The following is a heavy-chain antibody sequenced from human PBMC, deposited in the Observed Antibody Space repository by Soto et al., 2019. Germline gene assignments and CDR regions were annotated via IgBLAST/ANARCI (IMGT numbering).Heavy chain of an antibody. CDR3: TKDLSYYYGSGSYSGFDY. Sequence: PGGSLRLSCAASGFTFSSYGMHWVRQAPGKGLEWVAVISYDGSNKYYADSVKGRFTISRDNSKNTLYLQMNSLRAEDTAVYYCTKDLSYYYGSGSYSGFDYWGQGPQVTVSX. J-gene: IGHJ4*02. CDR1: GFTFSSYG. D-gene: IGHD3-10*01. V-gene: IGHV3-30*18. CDR2: ISYDGSNK.